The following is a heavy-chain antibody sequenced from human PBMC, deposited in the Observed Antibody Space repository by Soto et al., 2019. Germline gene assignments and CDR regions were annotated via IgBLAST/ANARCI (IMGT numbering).Heavy chain of an antibody. CDR3: ARAPAGDYTLYHNYTMDV. V-gene: IGHV3-33*01. CDR1: GFTFSDHA. J-gene: IGHJ6*02. CDR2: VWFDGGNK. Sequence: QVQLVASGGGVVQPGTSLRLSCEASGFTFSDHAMHWVRQAPGKGLEWVAVVWFDGGNKFYTDSVKGRFTISRDNCKNTLFLQTNSLRVVDTAVYYCARAPAGDYTLYHNYTMDVWGQGTPVTVSS. D-gene: IGHD4-17*01.